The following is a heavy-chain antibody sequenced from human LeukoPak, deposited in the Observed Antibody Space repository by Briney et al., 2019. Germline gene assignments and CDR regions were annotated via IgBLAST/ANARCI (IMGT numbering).Heavy chain of an antibody. D-gene: IGHD5-24*01. CDR3: AREQRTFDY. Sequence: GGSLRLSCAASGFTFSSYGMHWVRQAPGKGLEWVANIKPDGGEQYYVDSVKGRFTISRDNAENSLYLQLSSLRAEDTAVYYCAREQRTFDYWGQGILVTVSS. V-gene: IGHV3-7*03. CDR1: GFTFSSYG. CDR2: IKPDGGEQ. J-gene: IGHJ4*02.